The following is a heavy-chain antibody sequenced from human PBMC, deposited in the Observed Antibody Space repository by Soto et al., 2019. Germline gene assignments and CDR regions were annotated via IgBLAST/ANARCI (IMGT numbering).Heavy chain of an antibody. CDR1: GYSFRTHG. J-gene: IGHJ5*02. D-gene: IGHD2-15*01. CDR3: ARDLGYCNSSGCFRNWFDP. Sequence: ASVKVYCKASGYSFRTHGISWVRQAPGQGLEWMGWISTYDDKTNFPQKFQGRITMTTDTSTSTAYMELRSLRSDDTAVYFCARDLGYCNSSGCFRNWFDPWGQGTLVTVSS. CDR2: ISTYDDKT. V-gene: IGHV1-18*01.